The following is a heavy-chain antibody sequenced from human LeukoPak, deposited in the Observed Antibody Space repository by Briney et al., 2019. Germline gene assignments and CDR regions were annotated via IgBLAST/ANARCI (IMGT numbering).Heavy chain of an antibody. CDR2: ISYDGSNK. V-gene: IGHV3-30*18. Sequence: GGSLRLSCAASGFTFSSYGMHWVRQAPGKGLEWLAVISYDGSNKYYADSVKGRFTISRDNSKNTLYLQMNSLRAEDTAVYYCAKDARYCSGGSCYSYYFDYWGQGTLVTVSS. J-gene: IGHJ4*02. CDR3: AKDARYCSGGSCYSYYFDY. D-gene: IGHD2-15*01. CDR1: GFTFSSYG.